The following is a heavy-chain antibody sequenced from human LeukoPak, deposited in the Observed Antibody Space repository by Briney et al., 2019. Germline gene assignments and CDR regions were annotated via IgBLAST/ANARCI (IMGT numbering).Heavy chain of an antibody. Sequence: GGSLRLFCAASGFTFSSYWMHWVRHAPGKGLVWVSRIKSDGSTTTYADSVKGRFTISRDNAKNTLYLQMNSLRAEDTAVYYCARVVDTHFDYWGQGTLVTVSS. J-gene: IGHJ4*02. CDR3: ARVVDTHFDY. CDR2: IKSDGSTT. CDR1: GFTFSSYW. D-gene: IGHD5-18*01. V-gene: IGHV3-74*01.